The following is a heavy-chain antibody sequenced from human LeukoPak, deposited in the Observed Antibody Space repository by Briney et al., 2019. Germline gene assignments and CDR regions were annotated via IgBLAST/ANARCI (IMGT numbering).Heavy chain of an antibody. CDR3: ARETYYSSGNVYNRIDY. CDR1: GYTFTGYY. Sequence: GASVKVSCKASGYTFTGYYMHWVRQAPGQGLEWMGWINPNSGGTNYAQKFQGRVTMTRDTSISTAYMELSRLTPDDTAVYFCARETYYSSGNVYNRIDYWGQGTLVTVSS. J-gene: IGHJ4*02. V-gene: IGHV1-2*02. CDR2: INPNSGGT. D-gene: IGHD3-10*01.